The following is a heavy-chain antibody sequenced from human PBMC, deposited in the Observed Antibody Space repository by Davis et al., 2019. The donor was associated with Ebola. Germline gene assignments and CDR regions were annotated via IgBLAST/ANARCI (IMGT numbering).Heavy chain of an antibody. Sequence: ASVKDTCKASGYTSTSYGISWVRQAPGQGLQWKGWISTYNGNTNYAQKLQGRVTMTTDTSTNTAYMELRSLRSDDTAVYYCARGCRKAGSSWCYFDYWGQGTLVTVSS. J-gene: IGHJ4*02. CDR1: GYTSTSYG. CDR3: ARGCRKAGSSWCYFDY. CDR2: ISTYNGNT. V-gene: IGHV1-18*01. D-gene: IGHD6-13*01.